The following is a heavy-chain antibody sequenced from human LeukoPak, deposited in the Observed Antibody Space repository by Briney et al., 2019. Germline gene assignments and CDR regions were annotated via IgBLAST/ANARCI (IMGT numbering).Heavy chain of an antibody. CDR3: ARETFGGVIAGGYYGMDV. J-gene: IGHJ6*04. Sequence: PSETLSLTCTVSGGSISSYYWSWIRQPPGKGLEWIGYIYYSGSTNYNPSLKSRVTISVDTSKNQSSLKLSSVTAADTAVYYCARETFGGVIAGGYYGMDVWGKGTTVTVSS. D-gene: IGHD3-16*02. CDR2: IYYSGST. CDR1: GGSISSYY. V-gene: IGHV4-59*01.